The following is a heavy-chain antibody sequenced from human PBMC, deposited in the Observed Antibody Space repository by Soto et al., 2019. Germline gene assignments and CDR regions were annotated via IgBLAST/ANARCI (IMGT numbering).Heavy chain of an antibody. D-gene: IGHD2-15*01. J-gene: IGHJ4*02. Sequence: EVQLLESGGGLLQPGGSLRLSCGGSGFFFSSYTMTWVRQAPGKGLEWVSSFTATSEYTYYSDSVRGRCTISRDNAKNPRFLQMTSLTAEDTAMYYSAKARDPQRMRLLFGYWGQGVLVIVSS. CDR1: GFFFSSYT. V-gene: IGHV3-23*01. CDR3: AKARDPQRMRLLFGY. CDR2: FTATSEYT.